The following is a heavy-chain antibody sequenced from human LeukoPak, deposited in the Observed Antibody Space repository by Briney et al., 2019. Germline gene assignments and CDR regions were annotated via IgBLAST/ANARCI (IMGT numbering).Heavy chain of an antibody. CDR2: IRSNGGST. J-gene: IGHJ6*03. V-gene: IGHV3-64*01. CDR3: ARARSFLSYTDV. D-gene: IGHD3-10*01. Sequence: GGSLRLSCAASGFTFSSYAMHWVRQAPGKGLEYVSAIRSNGGSTYYANSVKGRFTISRDNSKNTLYLQMGSLRAEDMAVYYCARARSFLSYTDVWGKGTTVTISS. CDR1: GFTFSSYA.